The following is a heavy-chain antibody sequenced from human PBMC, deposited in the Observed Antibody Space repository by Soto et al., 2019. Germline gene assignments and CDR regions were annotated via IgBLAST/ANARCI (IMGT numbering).Heavy chain of an antibody. D-gene: IGHD2-21*01. Sequence: LTCTVSGGSISSSSYYWGWIRQPPGKGLEWIGSIYYSGSTYYNPSLKSRVTISVDTSKNQFSLRLTSVTAADTAVYYCARLGAYYQSLDPWGPGTLVTVSS. CDR3: ARLGAYYQSLDP. CDR1: GGSISSSSYY. CDR2: IYYSGST. J-gene: IGHJ5*02. V-gene: IGHV4-39*01.